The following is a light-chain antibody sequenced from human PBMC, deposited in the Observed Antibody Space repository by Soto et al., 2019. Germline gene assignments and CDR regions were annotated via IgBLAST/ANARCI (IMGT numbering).Light chain of an antibody. CDR1: QSVGSN. Sequence: EIVMTQSTATLSVSPGERASLSCRASQSVGSNLAWYQQTAGQAPRLLIYGPSTRATGIPARFSGSGSGTEFTLTISSLQYEDFAVYSCQQYTNWPYTFGQGTKLEIK. CDR3: QQYTNWPYT. J-gene: IGKJ2*01. V-gene: IGKV3-15*01. CDR2: GPS.